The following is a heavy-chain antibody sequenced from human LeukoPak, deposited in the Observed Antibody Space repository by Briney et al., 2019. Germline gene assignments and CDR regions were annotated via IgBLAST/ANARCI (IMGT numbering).Heavy chain of an antibody. CDR2: ISGSGGST. V-gene: IGHV3-23*01. D-gene: IGHD2-2*01. Sequence: PGGSLRLSCAASGFTFSSYAMSWVRQAPGKGLEWVSGISGSGGSTYYADSVKGRFTISRDNSKNTLYLQMNSLRAEDTAVHYCARADIVVVPALRYWGQGTLVTVSS. J-gene: IGHJ4*02. CDR3: ARADIVVVPALRY. CDR1: GFTFSSYA.